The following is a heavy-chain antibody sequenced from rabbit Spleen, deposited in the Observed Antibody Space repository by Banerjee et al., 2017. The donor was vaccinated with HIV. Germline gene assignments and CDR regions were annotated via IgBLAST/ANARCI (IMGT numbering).Heavy chain of an antibody. CDR1: GFSFSSRYY. V-gene: IGHV1S40*01. J-gene: IGHJ4*01. CDR3: ARDLVAVIGWNFNL. CDR2: IDTSSVNT. D-gene: IGHD1-1*01. Sequence: QQLEESGGDLVKPGASLTLTCTASGFSFSSRYYMNWVRQAPGKGLELIACIDTSSVNTADATWAKGRFTISKTSSTTVSLQMTSLTAADTATYFCARDLVAVIGWNFNLWGQGTLVTVS.